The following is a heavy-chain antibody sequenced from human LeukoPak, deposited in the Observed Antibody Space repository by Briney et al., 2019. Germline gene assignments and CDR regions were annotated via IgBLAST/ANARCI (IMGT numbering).Heavy chain of an antibody. J-gene: IGHJ4*02. CDR3: AITYYYDSSGYPLDY. CDR1: GGTFISYA. D-gene: IGHD3-22*01. V-gene: IGHV1-69*04. Sequence: SVKVSCKASGGTFISYAISWVRQAPGQGLEWMGRIIPILGIANYAQKFQGRVTITADKSTSTAYMELSSLRSEDTAVYYCAITYYYDSSGYPLDYWGQGTLVTVSS. CDR2: IIPILGIA.